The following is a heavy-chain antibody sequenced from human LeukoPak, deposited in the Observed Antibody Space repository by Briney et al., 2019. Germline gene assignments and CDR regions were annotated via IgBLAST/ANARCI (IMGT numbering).Heavy chain of an antibody. CDR1: GFTFSSYG. CDR3: AKGWDHCSGGSCPYYFDY. J-gene: IGHJ4*02. V-gene: IGHV3-30*18. CDR2: ISYDGSNK. D-gene: IGHD2-15*01. Sequence: GGSLRLSCAASGFTFSSYGMHWVRQAPGKGPEWVAVISYDGSNKYYADSVKGRFTISRDNSKNTLYLQMNSLRAEDTAVYYCAKGWDHCSGGSCPYYFDYWGQGTLVTVSS.